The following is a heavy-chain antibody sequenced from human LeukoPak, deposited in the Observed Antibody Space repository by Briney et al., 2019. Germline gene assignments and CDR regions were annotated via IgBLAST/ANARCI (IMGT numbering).Heavy chain of an antibody. Sequence: NPSQTLSLTCTVSGGSISSGSYYWSWIRQPAGKGLEWIGRIYTSGSTNYNPSLKSRVTISVDTSKNQFSLKLSSVTAADTAVYYCASQPRGHFQHWGQGTLVTVSS. J-gene: IGHJ1*01. D-gene: IGHD3-10*01. CDR2: IYTSGST. V-gene: IGHV4-61*02. CDR1: GGSISSGSYY. CDR3: ASQPRGHFQH.